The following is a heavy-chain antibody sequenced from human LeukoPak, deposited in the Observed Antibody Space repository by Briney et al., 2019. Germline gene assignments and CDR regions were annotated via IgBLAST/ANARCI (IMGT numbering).Heavy chain of an antibody. V-gene: IGHV4-39*01. J-gene: IGHJ6*02. CDR3: ARHSSSWYSSSYYYYYGMDV. CDR1: GGSISSSIYY. D-gene: IGHD6-13*01. CDR2: IYYSGST. Sequence: SETLSLTCTVSGGSISSSIYYWGWIRQPPGKGLEWIGSIYYSGSTYYNPSLKSRVTISVDTSKNQFSLKLSSVTAADTAVYYCARHSSSWYSSSYYYYYGMDVWGQGTTVTVSS.